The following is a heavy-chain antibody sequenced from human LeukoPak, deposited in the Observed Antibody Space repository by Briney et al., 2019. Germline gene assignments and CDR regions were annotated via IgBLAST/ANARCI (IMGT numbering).Heavy chain of an antibody. D-gene: IGHD1-26*01. CDR2: IWFDESKY. Sequence: GGSLRLSCAASGFIFSNYGMHWVRQAPGKGLEWVALIWFDESKYYNVDSVKGRFTISRDNSNNMVYLQMNSLRAEDTAVYYCAKVGSYYDSDYWGQGILVTVSS. CDR3: AKVGSYYDSDY. CDR1: GFIFSNYG. J-gene: IGHJ4*02. V-gene: IGHV3-30*02.